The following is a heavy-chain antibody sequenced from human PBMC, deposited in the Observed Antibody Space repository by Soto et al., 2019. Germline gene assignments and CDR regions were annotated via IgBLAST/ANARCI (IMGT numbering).Heavy chain of an antibody. CDR1: GFTFRSYW. J-gene: IGHJ4*02. V-gene: IGHV3-7*03. CDR3: ARGSGGGIDY. D-gene: IGHD2-15*01. Sequence: EVQLVESGGGLVQPGGSLRLSCAASGFTFRSYWMSWVRQAPGKGLEWVANINQDGSEKYYVNSVKGRFTISRDNAKNSLYLQMNSLRAEDTAVYYCARGSGGGIDYWGQGTLVTVSS. CDR2: INQDGSEK.